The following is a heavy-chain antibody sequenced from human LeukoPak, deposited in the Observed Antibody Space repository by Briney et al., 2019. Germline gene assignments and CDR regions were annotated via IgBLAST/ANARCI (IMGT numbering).Heavy chain of an antibody. CDR1: GFTFSSYA. V-gene: IGHV3-23*01. CDR3: AKLGIVVVVAATTWFDP. Sequence: GGSLRLSCAASGFTFSSYAMSWVRQAPGKGLEWVSAISGSGGSTYYADSVKGRFTISRDNSKNTLYLKLKSMRAEDTAVYYCAKLGIVVVVAATTWFDPWGQGTLVTVSS. J-gene: IGHJ5*02. D-gene: IGHD2-15*01. CDR2: ISGSGGST.